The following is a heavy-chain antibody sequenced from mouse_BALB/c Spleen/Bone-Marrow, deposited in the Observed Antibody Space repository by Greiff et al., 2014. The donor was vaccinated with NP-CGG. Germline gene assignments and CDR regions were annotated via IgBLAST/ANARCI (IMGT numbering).Heavy chain of an antibody. J-gene: IGHJ1*01. Sequence: VQLQQSGAELVRSGASVKLSCTASGFNIKDYYMHWVKQRPEQGLEWIGWTDPENGDTEYAPKFQGKATMTADTSSNTAYLQLSSLTSEDTAVYYCNRYDWYFDVWGAGTTVTVSS. D-gene: IGHD2-14*01. CDR2: TDPENGDT. CDR1: GFNIKDYY. V-gene: IGHV14-4*02. CDR3: NRYDWYFDV.